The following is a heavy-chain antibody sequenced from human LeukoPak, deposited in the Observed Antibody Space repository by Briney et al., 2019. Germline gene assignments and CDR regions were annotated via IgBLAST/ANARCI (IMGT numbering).Heavy chain of an antibody. CDR3: SQSLNY. CDR2: IKQDGTEK. Sequence: PGGSLRLSCAASGFTFSSYWMSWVRQAPGKGLEWVANIKQDGTEKHYVDSVKGRFTISRDNAKNSLYLQMNSLRAEDTALYYCSQSLNYWGQGTLVTVSS. V-gene: IGHV3-7*01. CDR1: GFTFSSYW. J-gene: IGHJ4*02.